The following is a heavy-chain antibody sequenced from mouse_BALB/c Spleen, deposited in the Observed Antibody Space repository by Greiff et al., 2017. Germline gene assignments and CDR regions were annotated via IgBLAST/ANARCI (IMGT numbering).Heavy chain of an antibody. CDR2: INSNGGST. J-gene: IGHJ4*01. V-gene: IGHV5-6-3*01. CDR1: GFTFSSYG. D-gene: IGHD2-1*01. CDR3: APYGNYDAMDY. Sequence: EVQLVESGGGLVQPGGSLKLSCAASGFTFSSYGMSWVRQTPDKRLELVATINSNGGSTYYPDSVKGRFTISRDNAKNTLYLQMSSLKSEDTAMYYCAPYGNYDAMDYWGQGTSVTVSS.